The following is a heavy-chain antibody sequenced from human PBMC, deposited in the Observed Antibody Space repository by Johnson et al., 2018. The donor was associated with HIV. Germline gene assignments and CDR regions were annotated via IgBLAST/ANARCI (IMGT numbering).Heavy chain of an antibody. CDR2: IGTAGDT. CDR3: ARDLHDSSGYYYEGDAFDI. D-gene: IGHD3-22*01. J-gene: IGHJ3*02. V-gene: IGHV3-13*01. Sequence: GLEWVSAIGTAGDTYYPGSVKGRFTISRENAKNSLYLQMNSLRPEDTAVYYCARDLHDSSGYYYEGDAFDIWGQGTMVTVSS.